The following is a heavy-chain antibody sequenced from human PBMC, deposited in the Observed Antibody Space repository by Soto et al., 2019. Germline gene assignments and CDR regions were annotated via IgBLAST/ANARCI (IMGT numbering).Heavy chain of an antibody. V-gene: IGHV4-31*02. CDR3: ARGSPSYGEVDY. Sequence: PSETLSLTCTVSGGSISSGGYYWSWIRQHPGKGLEWIGYIYYSGSTYYNPSLKSRVTISVDTSKNQFSLKLSSVTAADTAVYYCARGSPSYGEVDYWGQGALVTSPQ. D-gene: IGHD4-17*01. J-gene: IGHJ4*02. CDR1: GGSISSGGYY. CDR2: IYYSGST.